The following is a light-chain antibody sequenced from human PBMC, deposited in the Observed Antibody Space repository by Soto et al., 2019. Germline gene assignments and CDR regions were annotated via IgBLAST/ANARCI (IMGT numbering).Light chain of an antibody. CDR2: VVS. Sequence: QSALTQPASVFGSPGQSITISCTGTSSDAGGYNYVSWYQQHPGKAPKLMIYVVSNRPSGVSNRFSGSKSGNTASLTISGLQAEDEADYYCSSYTSSSTVVFGGGTKVTVL. J-gene: IGLJ2*01. CDR1: SSDAGGYNY. CDR3: SSYTSSSTVV. V-gene: IGLV2-14*01.